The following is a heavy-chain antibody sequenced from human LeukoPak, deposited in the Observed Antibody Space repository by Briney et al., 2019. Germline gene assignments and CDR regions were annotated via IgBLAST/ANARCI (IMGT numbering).Heavy chain of an antibody. CDR3: AGDDRYCSGGSCSILSPGEYQIGI. J-gene: IGHJ3*02. CDR2: INPSGGST. Sequence: ASVKVSCKASGYTFTSYYMHWVRQAPGQGLEWMGIINPSGGSTSYAQKFQGRVTMTRDTSTSTVYMELSSLRSEDTAVYYCAGDDRYCSGGSCSILSPGEYQIGIWGQGTMVTVSS. D-gene: IGHD2-15*01. V-gene: IGHV1-46*01. CDR1: GYTFTSYY.